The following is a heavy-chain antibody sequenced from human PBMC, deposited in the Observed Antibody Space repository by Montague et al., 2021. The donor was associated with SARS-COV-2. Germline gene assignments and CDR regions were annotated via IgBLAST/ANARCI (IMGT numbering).Heavy chain of an antibody. J-gene: IGHJ2*01. CDR3: AREYRIELWQTNWYFGL. Sequence: SETLSLTCSVSGGSISGYYWSWIRHPPGKGLEWIGYIYHSGNTKYNPSLKSRVSISVDTSKNQFSLRLGSVTAADTSVYYCAREYRIELWQTNWYFGLWGRGTLVTVSS. D-gene: IGHD3-16*01. CDR1: GGSISGYY. CDR2: IYHSGNT. V-gene: IGHV4-59*01.